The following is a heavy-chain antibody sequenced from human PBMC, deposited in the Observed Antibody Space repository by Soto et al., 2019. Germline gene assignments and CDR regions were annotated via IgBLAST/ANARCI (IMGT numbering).Heavy chain of an antibody. CDR2: ISSGGSYL. Sequence: EVQLVESGGGLVKPGGSLRLSCAASGFTFSSYNMNWVRQAPGKGLEWVSSISSGGSYLYYADSMKGRFTISRDNSKNTLYLQMNSLRAEDTAVYYCAKASGDSSGYYYPKYYYYGMDVWGQGTTVTVSS. V-gene: IGHV3-21*01. D-gene: IGHD3-22*01. J-gene: IGHJ6*02. CDR1: GFTFSSYN. CDR3: AKASGDSSGYYYPKYYYYGMDV.